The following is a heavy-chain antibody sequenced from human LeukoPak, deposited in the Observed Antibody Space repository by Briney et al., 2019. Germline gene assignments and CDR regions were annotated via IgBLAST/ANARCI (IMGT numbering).Heavy chain of an antibody. Sequence: GGSLRLSCAGSGFTFSKVWMSWVRQAPGKGLEWVGRIKSRTDGETIDYAAPVKGRFTISRDDSKNTLYLQMNSLKTEDTAVYYCAKDRGGYCSSTSCYFDYWGQGTLVTVSS. CDR3: AKDRGGYCSSTSCYFDY. J-gene: IGHJ4*02. V-gene: IGHV3-15*01. CDR1: GFTFSKVW. D-gene: IGHD2-2*01. CDR2: IKSRTDGETI.